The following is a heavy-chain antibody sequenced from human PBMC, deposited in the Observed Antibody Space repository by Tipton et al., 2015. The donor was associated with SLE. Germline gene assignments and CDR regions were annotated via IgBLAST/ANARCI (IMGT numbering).Heavy chain of an antibody. V-gene: IGHV4-34*01. Sequence: GLVKPSETLSLTCAVYGGSFSGNYWGWIRQPPGKGLEWIGNIYHSGSTYYNPSLKSRVTISVDTSKNQFSLKLSSVTAADTAVYYCARAGPTVTWGWGQGTLVTVSS. J-gene: IGHJ4*02. D-gene: IGHD4-17*01. CDR1: GGSFSGNY. CDR2: IYHSGST. CDR3: ARAGPTVTWG.